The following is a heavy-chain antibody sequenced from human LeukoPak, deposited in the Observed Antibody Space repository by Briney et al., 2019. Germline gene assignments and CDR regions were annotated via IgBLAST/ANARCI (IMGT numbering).Heavy chain of an antibody. Sequence: GGSLRLSCAASGFTFSSYAMSWVRQAPGMGLEWVSAISGSGGSTYYADSVKGRFTISRDNSKNTLYLQMNSLRAEDTAVYYCARYIDPDIVVVPAAFFDYWGQGTLVTVSS. J-gene: IGHJ4*02. V-gene: IGHV3-23*01. CDR1: GFTFSSYA. D-gene: IGHD2-2*01. CDR2: ISGSGGST. CDR3: ARYIDPDIVVVPAAFFDY.